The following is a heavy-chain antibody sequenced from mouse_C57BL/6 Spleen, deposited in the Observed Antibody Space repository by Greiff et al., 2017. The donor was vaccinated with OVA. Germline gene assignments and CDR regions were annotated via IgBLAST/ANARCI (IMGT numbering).Heavy chain of an antibody. CDR3: ARDYGQYFDY. CDR2: IDPSDSYT. V-gene: IGHV1-69*01. CDR1: GYTFTSYW. Sequence: VQLQQPGAELVMPGASVKLSCKASGYTFTSYWMHWVKQRPGQGLEWIGEIDPSDSYTNYNQKFKGKSTLTVDKSSSTAYMQLSSLTSEDSAVYYCARDYGQYFDYWGQGTTLTVSS. J-gene: IGHJ2*01. D-gene: IGHD1-1*01.